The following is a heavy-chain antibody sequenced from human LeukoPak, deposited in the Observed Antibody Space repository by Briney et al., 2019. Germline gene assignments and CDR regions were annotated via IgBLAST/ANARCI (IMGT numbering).Heavy chain of an antibody. D-gene: IGHD3-22*01. J-gene: IGHJ4*02. CDR1: GYTFTSYY. Sequence: DSVKVSCKASGYTFTSYYMHWVRQPPGQGLEWMGIINPSGGSTSYAQKFQGRVTMTRDTSTSTVYMELSSLRSEDTAVYYCARDRSVGYYDSSGYYLFDYWGQGTLVTVSS. CDR2: INPSGGST. CDR3: ARDRSVGYYDSSGYYLFDY. V-gene: IGHV1-46*01.